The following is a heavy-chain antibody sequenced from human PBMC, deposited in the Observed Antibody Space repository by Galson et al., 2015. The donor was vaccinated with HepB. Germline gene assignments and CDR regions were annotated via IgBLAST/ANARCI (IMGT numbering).Heavy chain of an antibody. J-gene: IGHJ4*02. CDR2: IYYSGST. CDR1: GSISSGAYY. D-gene: IGHD6-13*01. CDR3: ARAAGSQYFDY. Sequence: GSISSGAYYWSWIRQHPGKGLEWIGYIYYSGSTNYNPSLKSRFTISVDTSKNQFSLKLSSVTAADTAVYYCARAAGSQYFDYWGQGTLVTVSS. V-gene: IGHV4-31*02.